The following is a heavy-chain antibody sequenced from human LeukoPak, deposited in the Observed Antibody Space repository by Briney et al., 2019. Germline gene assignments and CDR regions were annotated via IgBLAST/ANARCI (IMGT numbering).Heavy chain of an antibody. CDR3: ARGRPHGNDY. CDR2: IASDGSST. Sequence: GGSLRLSCAASGFTFSFYSMNWVRQAPGKGLVWVSRIASDGSSTTYADSVKGRFSISRDNAKNTLYLQMNSLRVEDTAVYYCARGRPHGNDYWGQGTLVTVSS. J-gene: IGHJ4*02. CDR1: GFTFSFYS. V-gene: IGHV3-74*01. D-gene: IGHD4-23*01.